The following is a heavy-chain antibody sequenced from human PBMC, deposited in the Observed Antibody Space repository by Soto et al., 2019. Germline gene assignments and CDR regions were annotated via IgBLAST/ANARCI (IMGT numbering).Heavy chain of an antibody. CDR1: GFTFSAYA. D-gene: IGHD3-10*01. J-gene: IGHJ4*02. V-gene: IGHV3-23*01. CDR3: AKNPRSPSGNNYVYYFDY. Sequence: GGSLRLSCAASGFTFSAYAMSWVRQAPGKGLEWVSVISGSGGSTYYADSVKGRFTISRDNSKNSLYLQMNTLRGEDTGVYHCAKNPRSPSGNNYVYYFDYWGQGNLVTVSS. CDR2: ISGSGGST.